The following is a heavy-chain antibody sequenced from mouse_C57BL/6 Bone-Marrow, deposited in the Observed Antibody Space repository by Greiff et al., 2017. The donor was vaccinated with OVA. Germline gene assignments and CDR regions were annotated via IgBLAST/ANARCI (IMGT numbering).Heavy chain of an antibody. J-gene: IGHJ1*03. Sequence: VKLMESGAELARPGASVKLSCKASGYTFTSYGISWVKQRTGQGLEWIGEIYPRSGNTYYNEKFKGKATLTADKSSSTAYMELRSLTSEDSAVYFCARFLYSNLRAHWYFDVWGTGTTVTVSS. CDR2: IYPRSGNT. V-gene: IGHV1-81*01. CDR3: ARFLYSNLRAHWYFDV. CDR1: GYTFTSYG. D-gene: IGHD2-5*01.